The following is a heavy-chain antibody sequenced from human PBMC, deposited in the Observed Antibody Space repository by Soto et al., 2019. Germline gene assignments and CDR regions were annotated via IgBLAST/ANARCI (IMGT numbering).Heavy chain of an antibody. Sequence: ASVKVSCKASVYTFTSYGISWVRQAPGQGLEWMGWISAYNGNTNYAQKLQGRVTMTTDTSTSTAYMELRSLRSDDTAVYYCARVLIVVVDHEFLENENWFDPWGQGTLVTVSS. CDR1: VYTFTSYG. J-gene: IGHJ5*02. D-gene: IGHD2-15*01. CDR3: ARVLIVVVDHEFLENENWFDP. V-gene: IGHV1-18*01. CDR2: ISAYNGNT.